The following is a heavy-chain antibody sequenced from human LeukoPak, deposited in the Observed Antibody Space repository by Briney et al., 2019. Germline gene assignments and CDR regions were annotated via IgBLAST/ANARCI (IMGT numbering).Heavy chain of an antibody. CDR2: ISAYNGNT. CDR1: GYTFTSYG. D-gene: IGHD6-6*01. Sequence: ASVKVSCKASGYTFTSYGISWVRQAPGQGLEWMGWISAYNGNTNYAQKFQERVTITRDMSTSTAYMELSSLRSEDTAVYYCAAARDGSPYWYFDLWGRGTLVTVSS. J-gene: IGHJ2*01. V-gene: IGHV1-18*01. CDR3: AAARDGSPYWYFDL.